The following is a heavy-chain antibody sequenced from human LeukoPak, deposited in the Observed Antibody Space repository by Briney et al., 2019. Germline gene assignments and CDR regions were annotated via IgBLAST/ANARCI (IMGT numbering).Heavy chain of an antibody. CDR2: IYTSGST. Sequence: SETLSVTCTVSGGSMTSYYWSWIRQPPGKVLEWIGYIYTSGSTKYNPSLKSRVTISVDTSKNQFSLKLSSVTAADTAVYYCASLGIAVAGYYYYYYMDVWGKGTTVTVSS. CDR3: ASLGIAVAGYYYYYYMDV. J-gene: IGHJ6*03. D-gene: IGHD6-19*01. V-gene: IGHV4-4*09. CDR1: GGSMTSYY.